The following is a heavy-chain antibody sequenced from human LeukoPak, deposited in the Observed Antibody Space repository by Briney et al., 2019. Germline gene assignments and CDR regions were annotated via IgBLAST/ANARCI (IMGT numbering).Heavy chain of an antibody. CDR3: ARYSSSSGWFDP. Sequence: SETLSLTCSVSGRSIRSSSHYWVWIRQPPGRGLERIGKIYYSGSTYYSPSLKSRVTMSVDTSKNQFSLRLSSATAADTAVYYCARYSSSSGWFDPWGQGTLVTVSS. D-gene: IGHD6-6*01. V-gene: IGHV4-39*01. CDR1: GRSIRSSSHY. J-gene: IGHJ5*02. CDR2: IYYSGST.